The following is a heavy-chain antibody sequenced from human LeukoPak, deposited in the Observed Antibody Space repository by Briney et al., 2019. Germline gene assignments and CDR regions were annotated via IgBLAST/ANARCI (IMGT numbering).Heavy chain of an antibody. CDR3: ARDRGTNSPLAGGESDY. V-gene: IGHV1-69*05. J-gene: IGHJ4*02. CDR1: GGTFSSYA. D-gene: IGHD3-10*01. Sequence: GASVKVSCKASGGTFSSYAISWVRQAPGQGFEWMGGIIPIFGTANYAQKFQGRVTITTDESTSTAYMELSSLRSEDTAVYSCARDRGTNSPLAGGESDYWGQGTLVTVSS. CDR2: IIPIFGTA.